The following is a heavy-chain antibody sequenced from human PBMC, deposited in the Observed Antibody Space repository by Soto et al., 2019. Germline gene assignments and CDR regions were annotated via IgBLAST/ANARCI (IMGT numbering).Heavy chain of an antibody. V-gene: IGHV3-23*01. CDR1: GFTFSSYA. CDR2: ISGRGGST. CDR3: ARSVVLLRSGWFAFDY. Sequence: GGSLRLSCAASGFTFSSYAMSWVRQAPGKGLEWVSAISGRGGSTYYADSVKGRFTISRDNSKNTLYLQMNSLRAEDTAVYYGARSVVLLRSGWFAFDYLGQGTLVTVSS. J-gene: IGHJ4*02. D-gene: IGHD6-19*01.